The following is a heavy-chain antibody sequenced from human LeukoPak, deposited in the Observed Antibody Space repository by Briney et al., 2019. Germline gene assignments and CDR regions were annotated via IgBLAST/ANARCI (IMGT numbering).Heavy chain of an antibody. J-gene: IGHJ4*02. CDR2: IYPGDSDT. V-gene: IGHV5-51*01. CDR1: GYRFTTFW. CDR3: ARRQGCSSTSCPPDY. D-gene: IGHD2-2*01. Sequence: GESLKIPCRGPGYRFTTFWIGWVRQIPGKGLEWMGIIYPGDSDTRYTPSFQGQVTMPADKSISTAYLQWSSLKASDTAMYYCARRQGCSSTSCPPDYWGQGTLVTVSP.